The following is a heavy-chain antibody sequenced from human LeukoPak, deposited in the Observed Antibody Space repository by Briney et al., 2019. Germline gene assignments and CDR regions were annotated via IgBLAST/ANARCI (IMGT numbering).Heavy chain of an antibody. CDR2: IYGGGTT. V-gene: IGHV3-53*01. D-gene: IGHD3-10*02. Sequence: GGSLRLSCAASGFTFSDHYMDWVRQAPGKGLEWVSVIYGGGTTYYADSVKGRFTISRDNSKNTLYLQMNSLRAEDTAVYYCARITMSRFDPWGQGTLVTVS. J-gene: IGHJ5*02. CDR3: ARITMSRFDP. CDR1: GFTFSDHY.